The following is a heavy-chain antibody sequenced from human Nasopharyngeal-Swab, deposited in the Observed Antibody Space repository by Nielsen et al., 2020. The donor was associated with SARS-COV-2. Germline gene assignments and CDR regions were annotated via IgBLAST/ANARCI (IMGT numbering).Heavy chain of an antibody. CDR3: ARASDPPVQLFLPPDY. Sequence: GGSLRLSCVASGFTFHSYWMNWVRQAPGKGLEWVANIDQSGLEEYYVDSVKGRFTISRDNAKNSLFLQMNSLRADDTAVYYCARASDPPVQLFLPPDYWGQGTLVTDSS. CDR2: IDQSGLEE. CDR1: GFTFHSYW. J-gene: IGHJ4*02. V-gene: IGHV3-7*01. D-gene: IGHD5-24*01.